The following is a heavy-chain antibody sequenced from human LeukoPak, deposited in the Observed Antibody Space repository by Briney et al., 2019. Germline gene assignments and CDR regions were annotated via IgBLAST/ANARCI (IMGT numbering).Heavy chain of an antibody. J-gene: IGHJ6*02. D-gene: IGHD4-17*01. CDR1: GFTFSNAW. CDR2: IRSKTDGGTT. V-gene: IGHV3-15*01. Sequence: GGSLRLSCAGSGFTFSNAWMSWVRQAPGKGLEWVGHIRSKTDGGTTDYVAPVKGRFTISRDDSRNTLYLQMNSLKTDDTAVYYCARAFTVTTEYYYGMDVWGQGTTVTVSS. CDR3: ARAFTVTTEYYYGMDV.